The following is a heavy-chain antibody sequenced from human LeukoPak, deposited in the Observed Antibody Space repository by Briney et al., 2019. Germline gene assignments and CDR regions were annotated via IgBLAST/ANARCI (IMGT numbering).Heavy chain of an antibody. CDR1: GYTFTSNY. D-gene: IGHD3-10*01. V-gene: IGHV1-46*01. CDR2: ISPSGGST. Sequence: ASVKVSCKAFGYTFTSNYMHWVRQAPGQGPEWMGVISPSGGSTTYAQKLQGRVTMTTDTSTSTAYMELRSLRSDDTAVYYCARAITMVRGVIITRYYYYMDVWGKGPRSPSP. J-gene: IGHJ6*03. CDR3: ARAITMVRGVIITRYYYYMDV.